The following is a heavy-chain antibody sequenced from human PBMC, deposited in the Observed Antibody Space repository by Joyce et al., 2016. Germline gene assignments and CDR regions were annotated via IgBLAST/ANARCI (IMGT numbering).Heavy chain of an antibody. V-gene: IGHV3-21*01. D-gene: IGHD2-8*01. CDR3: ARSSYTNGIFDY. CDR1: GFTFSSYS. Sequence: EVQLVESGGGLVKPGGSLRLSCAASGFTFSSYSRGWVRQAPGKGLEWVSSLSSSSSYIKYTDSVKGRFTISRDNAKNSLYLQMNSLRVEDTAVYYCARSSYTNGIFDYWGQGTLVTVSS. CDR2: LSSSSSYI. J-gene: IGHJ4*02.